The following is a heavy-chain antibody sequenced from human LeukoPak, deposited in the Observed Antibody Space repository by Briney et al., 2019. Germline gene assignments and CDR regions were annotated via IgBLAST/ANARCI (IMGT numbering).Heavy chain of an antibody. CDR1: GDSVSTNSAT. Sequence: SQTLSLTCVISGDSVSTNSATWTWIRQSPSRGLEWLGRTYYRSKWYVDYAVSLKGRITINPDTSKNQFPLQLNSVTPDDTAVYYCARLIGASWFDSWGQGTLVTVSS. J-gene: IGHJ5*01. D-gene: IGHD6-13*01. CDR2: TYYRSKWYV. V-gene: IGHV6-1*01. CDR3: ARLIGASWFDS.